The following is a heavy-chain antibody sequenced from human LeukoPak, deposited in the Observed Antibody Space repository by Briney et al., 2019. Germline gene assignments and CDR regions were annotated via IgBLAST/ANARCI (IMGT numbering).Heavy chain of an antibody. Sequence: SETLSLTCAVYGGSFSGYYWSWIRQPPGKGLEWIGEINHSGSTNYNPSLKSRVTISVDTSKNQFSLKLSSVTAADTAVYYCARSGYSSGLRWGVGYYYYYMDVWGKGTTVTISS. D-gene: IGHD6-19*01. CDR1: GGSFSGYY. V-gene: IGHV4-34*01. J-gene: IGHJ6*03. CDR3: ARSGYSSGLRWGVGYYYYYMDV. CDR2: INHSGST.